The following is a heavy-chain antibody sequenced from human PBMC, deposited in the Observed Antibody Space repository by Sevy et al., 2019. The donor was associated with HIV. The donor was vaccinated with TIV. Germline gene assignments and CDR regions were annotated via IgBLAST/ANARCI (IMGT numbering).Heavy chain of an antibody. Sequence: SETLSLTCAVYGGSFSGYYWSWIRQPPGKGLEWIGEINHSGSTNYNPSLKSRVTISVDTSKNQFSLKLSSVTAADTAVYYCARWKPDTHGEDSSLFDYWGQGTLVTVSS. J-gene: IGHJ4*02. D-gene: IGHD6-13*01. CDR3: ARWKPDTHGEDSSLFDY. V-gene: IGHV4-34*01. CDR2: INHSGST. CDR1: GGSFSGYY.